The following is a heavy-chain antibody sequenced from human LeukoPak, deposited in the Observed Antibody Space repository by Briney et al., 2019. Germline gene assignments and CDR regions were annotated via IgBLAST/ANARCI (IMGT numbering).Heavy chain of an antibody. V-gene: IGHV3-30*18. D-gene: IGHD3-22*01. CDR1: GFTFSSYG. Sequence: GGSLRLSCAASGFTFSSYGMHWVRQAPGKGLEWVAVISYDGSNKYYADSVKGRFTISRDNSKNTLYLQMNSLRAEDTAVYYCAKEWIVVVSEAEYYFGYWGQGTLVTVSS. J-gene: IGHJ4*02. CDR2: ISYDGSNK. CDR3: AKEWIVVVSEAEYYFGY.